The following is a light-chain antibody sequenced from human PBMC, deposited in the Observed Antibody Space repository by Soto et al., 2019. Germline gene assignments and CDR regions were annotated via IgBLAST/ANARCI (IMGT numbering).Light chain of an antibody. Sequence: DIQMTQSPSSLSASVGDRVTITCRASQSIRSDLNWYQQRPGKAPKLLIYTTSNLESGVPSRFSGSGSGTDFTLTISNLQPEDFATHFCQQGFSRPRTFGLGTKVDNK. CDR2: TTS. V-gene: IGKV1-39*01. J-gene: IGKJ1*01. CDR1: QSIRSD. CDR3: QQGFSRPRT.